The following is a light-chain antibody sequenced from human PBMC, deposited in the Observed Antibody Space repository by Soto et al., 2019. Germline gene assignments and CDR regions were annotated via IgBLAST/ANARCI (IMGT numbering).Light chain of an antibody. Sequence: DIQMTQSPSSLSASVGDRFTVTCRASQSIANFLNWYQQKPGKAPKLVIYGTSTLQSGVPSRFSGSGSGTDFTLTISRLQREDFATYYCQQSYSSLWTFGQGTKVDIK. V-gene: IGKV1-39*01. J-gene: IGKJ1*01. CDR3: QQSYSSLWT. CDR1: QSIANF. CDR2: GTS.